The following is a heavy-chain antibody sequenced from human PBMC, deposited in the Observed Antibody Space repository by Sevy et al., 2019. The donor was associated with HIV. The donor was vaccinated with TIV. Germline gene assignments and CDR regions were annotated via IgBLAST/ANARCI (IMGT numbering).Heavy chain of an antibody. CDR1: GFTFSSYS. Sequence: GGSLRLSCAASGFTFSSYSMNWVRQAPGKGLEWVSYISSSSSTIYYADSVKGRFTISRDNSKNTPYLQMNSLRAEDTAVYYCASGAYYYASRTENFDYWGQGTLVTVSS. D-gene: IGHD3-10*01. V-gene: IGHV3-48*01. CDR2: ISSSSSTI. J-gene: IGHJ4*02. CDR3: ASGAYYYASRTENFDY.